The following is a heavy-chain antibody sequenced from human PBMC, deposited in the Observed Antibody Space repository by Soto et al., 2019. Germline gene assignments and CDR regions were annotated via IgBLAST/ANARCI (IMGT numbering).Heavy chain of an antibody. CDR3: AKDRGLGIRRAVVPFDY. J-gene: IGHJ4*02. CDR2: ISGSGGST. Sequence: GGSLRLSCAVSGFTFSSYAINWVRQAPGKGLEWTSSISGSGGSTYYADSVKGRFTISRDNSKNTLYLQMNSLRVEDTATYYCAKDRGLGIRRAVVPFDYWGQGTMVTVSS. V-gene: IGHV3-23*01. D-gene: IGHD2-15*01. CDR1: GFTFSSYA.